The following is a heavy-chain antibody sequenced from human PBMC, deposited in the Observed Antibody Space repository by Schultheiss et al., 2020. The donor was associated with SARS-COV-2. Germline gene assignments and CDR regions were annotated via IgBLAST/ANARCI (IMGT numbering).Heavy chain of an antibody. D-gene: IGHD1-26*01. CDR1: GFTFSSYW. CDR2: IKQDGSEK. CDR3: GCIVGARGSDY. V-gene: IGHV3-7*03. J-gene: IGHJ4*02. Sequence: GESLKISCAASGFTFSSYWMSWVRQAPGKGLEWVANIKQDGSEKYYVDSVKGRFTISRDNPKNSLYLQMNSLRAEDTAVYYCGCIVGARGSDYWGQGTLVTVSS.